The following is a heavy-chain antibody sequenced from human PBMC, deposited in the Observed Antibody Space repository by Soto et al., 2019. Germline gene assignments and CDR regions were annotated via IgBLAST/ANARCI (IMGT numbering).Heavy chain of an antibody. CDR2: IYPGDSDT. CDR3: ARHSVAGGEYYYDSSGYYLFDY. D-gene: IGHD3-22*01. CDR1: GYSFTSYW. V-gene: IGHV5-51*01. Sequence: PGESLKISCKGSGYSFTSYWIGWVRQMPGKGLEWMGIIYPGDSDTRYSPSFQGQVTTSADKSISTAYLQWSSLKASDTAMYYCARHSVAGGEYYYDSSGYYLFDYWGQGTLVTVSS. J-gene: IGHJ4*02.